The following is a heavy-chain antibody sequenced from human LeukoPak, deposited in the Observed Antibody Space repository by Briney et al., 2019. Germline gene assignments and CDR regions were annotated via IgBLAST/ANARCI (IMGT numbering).Heavy chain of an antibody. J-gene: IGHJ4*02. Sequence: PSETLSLTCTVSGGSISSYYWSWIRQPPGKGLEWIGYIYYSGSTNYNPSLKSRVTISVDTSKNQFSLKLSSVTAADTAVYYCARDAPSGTHDYWGQGTLVTVSS. D-gene: IGHD6-13*01. CDR2: IYYSGST. V-gene: IGHV4-59*01. CDR1: GGSISSYY. CDR3: ARDAPSGTHDY.